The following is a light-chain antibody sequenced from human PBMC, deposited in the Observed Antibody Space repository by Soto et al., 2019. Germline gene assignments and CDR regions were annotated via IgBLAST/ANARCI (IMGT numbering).Light chain of an antibody. J-gene: IGKJ3*01. Sequence: DIVLTQSPGTLSLSPGERAPLCCRASQSVSSNHLAWYQQKPGQAPRLLIYGGSSRATGIPARFSGSGSGTDFTLTISSLQPEDFAVYYCQQYNSWPPETFGPGTKVDIK. V-gene: IGKV3-20*01. CDR3: QQYNSWPPET. CDR2: GGS. CDR1: QSVSSNH.